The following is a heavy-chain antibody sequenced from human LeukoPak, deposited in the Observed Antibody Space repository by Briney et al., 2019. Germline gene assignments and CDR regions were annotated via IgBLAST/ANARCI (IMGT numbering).Heavy chain of an antibody. CDR1: GYTFTSYG. Sequence: ASVKVSCKASGYTFTSYGISWVRQAPGQGLEWMGWISAYNGNTNYAQKLQGRVTITTDTSTSTAYMELRSLRSDDTAVYYCASTSLSASSHDDDWGKGTLVTVSS. CDR2: ISAYNGNT. V-gene: IGHV1-18*01. J-gene: IGHJ4*02. D-gene: IGHD6-6*01. CDR3: ASTSLSASSHDDD.